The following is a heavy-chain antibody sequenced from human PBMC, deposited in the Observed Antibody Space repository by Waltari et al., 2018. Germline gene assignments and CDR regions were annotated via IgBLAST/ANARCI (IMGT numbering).Heavy chain of an antibody. Sequence: EVQLVESGGGLVQRGGSLRLSCAASGFGFCSYWMTWVRQAPGKGLEWVASIDEDGSEKQYVDSVKGRFTISRDNAKNSLYLQMNSLRADDTAVYYCARDSTRRFDYWGQGTLVTVSS. J-gene: IGHJ4*02. CDR1: GFGFCSYW. D-gene: IGHD6-6*01. CDR3: ARDSTRRFDY. V-gene: IGHV3-7*01. CDR2: IDEDGSEK.